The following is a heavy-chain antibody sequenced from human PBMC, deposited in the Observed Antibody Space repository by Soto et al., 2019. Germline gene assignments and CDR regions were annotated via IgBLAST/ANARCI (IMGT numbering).Heavy chain of an antibody. J-gene: IGHJ6*02. Sequence: ASVKVSCKASGYPFTIYGIRWVRQAPGQGLEWMGWISAYNGNTNYAQTLPGRVTMTTDTSTSTAYMELRSLRSDDTAVYYCARDDCGGDCYSDYYGMDVWGQGNTVTVSS. CDR1: GYPFTIYG. CDR2: ISAYNGNT. CDR3: ARDDCGGDCYSDYYGMDV. D-gene: IGHD2-21*02. V-gene: IGHV1-18*04.